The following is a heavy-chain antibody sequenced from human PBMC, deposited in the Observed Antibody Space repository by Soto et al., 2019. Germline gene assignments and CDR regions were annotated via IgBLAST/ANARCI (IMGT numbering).Heavy chain of an antibody. J-gene: IGHJ4*02. CDR1: GFTFSSYS. CDR2: ISSSSSYI. D-gene: IGHD5-18*01. V-gene: IGHV3-21*01. Sequence: EVQLVESGGGLVKPGGSLRLSCAASGFTFSSYSMNWFRQVPGKGLEWVPSISSSSSYIYYADSGKGRFTISRDNAKNSLYLQMNSLRAEDTAVYYCARDQPGYSYGYGLGYWGQGTLVTVSS. CDR3: ARDQPGYSYGYGLGY.